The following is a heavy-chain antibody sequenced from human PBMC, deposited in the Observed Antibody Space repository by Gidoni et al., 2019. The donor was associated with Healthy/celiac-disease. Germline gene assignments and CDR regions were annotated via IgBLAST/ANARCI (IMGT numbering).Heavy chain of an antibody. CDR1: GFTFDDYA. D-gene: IGHD6-6*01. Sequence: EVQLVESGGGLVQPGRSLRLSCAASGFTFDDYAMHWVRQAPGKGLEWVSGISWNSGTIGYADSLKGRFTISRDNAKNSLYLQMNSLRAEDTALYYCAKDPGGGQLGNGVGMDVWGQGTTVTVSS. V-gene: IGHV3-9*01. CDR3: AKDPGGGQLGNGVGMDV. CDR2: ISWNSGTI. J-gene: IGHJ6*02.